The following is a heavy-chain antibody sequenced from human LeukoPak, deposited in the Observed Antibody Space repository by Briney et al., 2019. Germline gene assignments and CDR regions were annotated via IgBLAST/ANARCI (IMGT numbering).Heavy chain of an antibody. V-gene: IGHV4-34*01. CDR3: ARQVKYWSGGNCYWFDP. CDR2: IKHSGST. CDR1: GGSFRGYY. Sequence: SETLSLTCAVYGGSFRGYYWSWIRQPPGNGLEWIGEIKHSGSTNYNPSLKSRVTISVDRSKNQFSLKLGSVTAEDTAVYYCARQVKYWSGGNCYWFDPWGQGTLVTVSS. J-gene: IGHJ5*02. D-gene: IGHD2-15*01.